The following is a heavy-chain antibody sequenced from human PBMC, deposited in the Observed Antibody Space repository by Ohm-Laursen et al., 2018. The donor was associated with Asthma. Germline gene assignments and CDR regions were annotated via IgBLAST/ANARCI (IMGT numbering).Heavy chain of an antibody. Sequence: SLRLSCAASGFTFSSYSMNWVRQAPGKGLEWVSYISSSSSTIYYADSVKGRFTISRDNSKNTLYLQMNSLRAEDTAVYYCARDPKLRYLDYWGQGTLVTVSS. CDR3: ARDPKLRYLDY. J-gene: IGHJ4*02. V-gene: IGHV3-48*01. CDR2: ISSSSSTI. D-gene: IGHD3-9*01. CDR1: GFTFSSYS.